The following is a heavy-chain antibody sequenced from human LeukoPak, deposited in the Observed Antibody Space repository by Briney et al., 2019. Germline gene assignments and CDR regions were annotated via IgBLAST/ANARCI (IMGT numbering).Heavy chain of an antibody. V-gene: IGHV3-66*01. Sequence: GGALRHSCASSVFTDRNNFKSGLRQAAWKGLEWVAVIYIGCSTYYGDSVKGRFTISRDNSKNTLKLQMNSLRAEDTAVYYCARARGAFDIWGQGTMVTVSS. J-gene: IGHJ3*02. CDR3: ARARGAFDI. CDR1: VFTDRNNF. CDR2: IYIGCST.